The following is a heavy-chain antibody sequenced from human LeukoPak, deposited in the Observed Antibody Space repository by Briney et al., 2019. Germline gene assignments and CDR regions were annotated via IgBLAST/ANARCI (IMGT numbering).Heavy chain of an antibody. CDR1: GYTFTSYG. CDR3: ARDRRPGYSSSWTFDY. D-gene: IGHD6-13*01. Sequence: ASVKVSCKASGYTFTSYGISWARQAPGQGLEWMGWISAYNGNTNYAQKLQGRVTMTTDTSTSTAYMELRSLRSDDTAVYYCARDRRPGYSSSWTFDYWGQGTLVTVSS. J-gene: IGHJ4*02. V-gene: IGHV1-18*01. CDR2: ISAYNGNT.